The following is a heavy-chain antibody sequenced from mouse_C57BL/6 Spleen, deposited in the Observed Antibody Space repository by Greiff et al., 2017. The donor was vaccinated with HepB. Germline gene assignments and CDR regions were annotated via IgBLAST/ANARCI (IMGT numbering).Heavy chain of an antibody. Sequence: EVKLMESGGGLVKPGGSLKLSCAASGFTFSSYAMSWVRQTPEKRLEWVATISDGGSYTYYPDNVKGRFTISRDNAKNNLYLQMSHLKSEDTAMYYCARTTIWGQGTLVTVSA. CDR3: ARTTI. D-gene: IGHD2-1*01. CDR2: ISDGGSYT. CDR1: GFTFSSYA. J-gene: IGHJ3*01. V-gene: IGHV5-4*03.